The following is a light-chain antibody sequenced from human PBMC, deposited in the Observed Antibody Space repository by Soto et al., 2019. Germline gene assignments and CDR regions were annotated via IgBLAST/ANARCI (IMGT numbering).Light chain of an antibody. V-gene: IGKV1-39*01. Sequence: DIQMTQSPSSLSASVGDRVTITCWTSQTISTYLNWYQHKPGKAPEVLIYAASNLQSGVPSRFSGSGSGTEFTLTISSLQPADSATYYCQQSYRTPITFGQGTRLEIK. CDR3: QQSYRTPIT. CDR1: QTISTY. CDR2: AAS. J-gene: IGKJ5*01.